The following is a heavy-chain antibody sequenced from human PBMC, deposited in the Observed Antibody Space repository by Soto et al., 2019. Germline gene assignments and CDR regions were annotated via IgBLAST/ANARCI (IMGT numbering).Heavy chain of an antibody. Sequence: GGSLRLSCAASGFTFSSYAMHWVRQAPGKGLEWVAVISYDGSNKYYADSVKGRFTISRDNSKNTLYLQMNSLRAEDTAVYYCARDQGHYGSGTPHAPWGQGTLVTVSS. D-gene: IGHD3-10*01. CDR1: GFTFSSYA. J-gene: IGHJ5*02. CDR3: ARDQGHYGSGTPHAP. CDR2: ISYDGSNK. V-gene: IGHV3-30-3*01.